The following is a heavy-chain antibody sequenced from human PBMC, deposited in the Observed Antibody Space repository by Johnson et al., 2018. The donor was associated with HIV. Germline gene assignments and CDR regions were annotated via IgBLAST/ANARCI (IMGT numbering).Heavy chain of an antibody. D-gene: IGHD5-12*01. CDR3: AKDPSYIVATAMTDAFDI. CDR2: ISGSGNNR. Sequence: VQLVESGGGLVQPGGSLRLSCAASGFTFSNCAMSWVRQAPGKGLEWVSVISGSGNNRYYADSVKGRVTISGDNSKNTLYLQMNSLRAEDTAVYYCAKDPSYIVATAMTDAFDIWGQGTMVTVSS. V-gene: IGHV3-23*04. J-gene: IGHJ3*02. CDR1: GFTFSNCA.